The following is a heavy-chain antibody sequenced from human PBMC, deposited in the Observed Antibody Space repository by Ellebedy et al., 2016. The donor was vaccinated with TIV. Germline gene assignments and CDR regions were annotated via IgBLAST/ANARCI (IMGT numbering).Heavy chain of an antibody. CDR2: IYYSGST. Sequence: MPSETLSLTCTVSGGSVSSGRYYWSWLRQPPGKGLEWVGYIYYSGSTNYNPSLKSRFTIAIDTSKNQVSLRLTAVTAADTAVYYCAQDDPSGWLDPWGQGTLVTVSS. V-gene: IGHV4-61*01. CDR3: AQDDPSGWLDP. J-gene: IGHJ5*02. CDR1: GGSVSSGRYY. D-gene: IGHD3-10*01.